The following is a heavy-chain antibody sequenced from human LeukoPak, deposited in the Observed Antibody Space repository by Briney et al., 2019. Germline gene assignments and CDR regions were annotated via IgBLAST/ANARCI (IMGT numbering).Heavy chain of an antibody. J-gene: IGHJ4*02. CDR3: ARDGGRGYFDY. CDR1: GFTFSSYD. Sequence: PGGSLRLSCAASGFTFSSYDMHWVRQATGKGLEWVSAIGTAGDTYYPGSVKGRFTISRENAKNSLYLQMNSLRAGDTAVYYCARDGGRGYFDYWGQGTLVTVSS. V-gene: IGHV3-13*01. CDR2: IGTAGDT. D-gene: IGHD1-26*01.